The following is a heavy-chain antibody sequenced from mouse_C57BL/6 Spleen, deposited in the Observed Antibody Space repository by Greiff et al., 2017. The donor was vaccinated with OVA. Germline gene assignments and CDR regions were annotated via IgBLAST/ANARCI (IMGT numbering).Heavy chain of an antibody. V-gene: IGHV1-69*01. D-gene: IGHD4-1*01. Sequence: QVQLQQPGAELVMPGASVKLSCKASGYTFTSYWMHWVKQRPGQGLEWIGEIDPSDSYTNYNQKFKGKSTLTVDKSSSTAYMQLSSLTSEDSAVYDCARMGTGTSHFDVWGTGTTVTVSS. CDR1: GYTFTSYW. CDR3: ARMGTGTSHFDV. CDR2: IDPSDSYT. J-gene: IGHJ1*03.